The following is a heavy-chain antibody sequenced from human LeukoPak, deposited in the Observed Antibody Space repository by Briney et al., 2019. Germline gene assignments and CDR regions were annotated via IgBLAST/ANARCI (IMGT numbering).Heavy chain of an antibody. D-gene: IGHD1-26*01. CDR3: ARETVGATHFDY. CDR2: IYYSGYT. V-gene: IGHV4-59*01. CDR1: GGSINTYY. Sequence: SETLSLTCTVSGGSINTYYWSWIRQPPGKGLEWIGYIYYSGYTNYNPSLKSRVTMSVDTSKNQFSLKLISATAADTAVYYCARETVGATHFDYWGQGTLVTVSS. J-gene: IGHJ4*02.